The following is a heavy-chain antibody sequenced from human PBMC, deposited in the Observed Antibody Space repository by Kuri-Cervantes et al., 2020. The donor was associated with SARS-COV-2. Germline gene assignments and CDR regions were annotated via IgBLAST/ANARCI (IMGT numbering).Heavy chain of an antibody. CDR1: GYTSTSYA. V-gene: IGHV1-3*01. Sequence: ASVKVSCKASGYTSTSYAMHWVRQAPGQRLEWMGWINAGNGNTKYSQKFQGRVTITRDTSASTAYMELSSLRSEDTAVYYCARDRHPRRRYCSSTSCYGDYYYYGMDVWGQGTTVTVSS. CDR2: INAGNGNT. J-gene: IGHJ6*02. CDR3: ARDRHPRRRYCSSTSCYGDYYYYGMDV. D-gene: IGHD2-2*01.